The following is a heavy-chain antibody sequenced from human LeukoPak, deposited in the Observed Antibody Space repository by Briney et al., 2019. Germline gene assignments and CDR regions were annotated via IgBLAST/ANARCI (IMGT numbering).Heavy chain of an antibody. V-gene: IGHV4-4*02. CDR3: ARKANGIAVAAN. Sequence: SGTLSLTCAVSGGSISSSNWWSWVRQPPGKGLEWIGEIYHSGSTYYNPSLKSRVTISVDTSKNQFSLKLSSVTAADTAVYYCARKANGIAVAANWGQGTLVTVSS. CDR1: GGSISSSNW. J-gene: IGHJ4*02. CDR2: IYHSGST. D-gene: IGHD6-19*01.